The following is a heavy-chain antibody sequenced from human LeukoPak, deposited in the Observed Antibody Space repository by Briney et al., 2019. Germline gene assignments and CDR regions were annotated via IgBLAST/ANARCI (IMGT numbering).Heavy chain of an antibody. Sequence: ASVKVSCTASGYAFTSYYFHWVRQAPGHGLEWMGWINPHSGDTNYAQKFQGRVTMTRDTSINTAYMELSRLTSYDTAVYYCARDRYCNGCDAFDIWGQGTMVTVSS. V-gene: IGHV1-2*02. J-gene: IGHJ3*02. CDR3: ARDRYCNGCDAFDI. CDR1: GYAFTSYY. D-gene: IGHD2/OR15-2a*01. CDR2: INPHSGDT.